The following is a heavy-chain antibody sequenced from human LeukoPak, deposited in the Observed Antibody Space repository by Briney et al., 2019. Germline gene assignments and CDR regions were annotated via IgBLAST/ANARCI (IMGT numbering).Heavy chain of an antibody. Sequence: PSETLSLTCTVSGDSISIRAYYWGWIRQPPGKGLEWLGSVSYNGTTYYNPSLKSRLTVSVDTSKHQFSLRLTSVTAADTSIYYCARHAEYDYVWGRYRAKIGKQFYYDYWGQGSLVTVSS. V-gene: IGHV4-39*01. D-gene: IGHD3-16*02. CDR2: VSYNGTT. CDR1: GDSISIRAYY. CDR3: ARHAEYDYVWGRYRAKIGKQFYYDY. J-gene: IGHJ4*02.